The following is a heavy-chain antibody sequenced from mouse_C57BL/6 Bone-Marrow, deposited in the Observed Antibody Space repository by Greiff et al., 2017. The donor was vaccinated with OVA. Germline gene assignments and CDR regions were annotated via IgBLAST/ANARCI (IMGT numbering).Heavy chain of an antibody. CDR1: GFTFSDFY. J-gene: IGHJ1*03. V-gene: IGHV7-1*01. CDR2: SRNKANDYTT. CDR3: ARDAGYFDV. Sequence: EVKLMESGGGLVQSGRSLRLSCATSGFTFSDFYMEWVRQAPGKGLEWIAASRNKANDYTTEYSASVKGRFIVSRDTSQSILYLQMNALRAEDTAIYYCARDAGYFDVWGTGTTVTVSS.